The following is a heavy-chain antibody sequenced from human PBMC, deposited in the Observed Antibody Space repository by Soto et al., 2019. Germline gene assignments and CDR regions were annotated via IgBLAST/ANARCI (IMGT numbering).Heavy chain of an antibody. CDR2: IYPGDSDT. CDR3: ARLSCSGGSCYRHYYYYMDV. D-gene: IGHD2-15*01. CDR1: GYSFTSYW. Sequence: PGESLKISCKGSGYSFTSYWIGWVRQMPGKGLEWMGIIYPGDSDTRYSPSFQGQVTISADKSISTAYLQWSSLKASDTAMYYCARLSCSGGSCYRHYYYYMDVRGKGTTVTVSS. V-gene: IGHV5-51*01. J-gene: IGHJ6*03.